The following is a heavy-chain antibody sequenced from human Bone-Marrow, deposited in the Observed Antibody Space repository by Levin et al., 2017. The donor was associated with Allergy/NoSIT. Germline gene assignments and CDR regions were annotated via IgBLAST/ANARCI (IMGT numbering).Heavy chain of an antibody. J-gene: IGHJ6*02. Sequence: GGSLRLSCAASGFTFNSYAMNWVRQAPGKGLEWVSSITSFSTYIDYADSVKGRFTISRDNAKNSLLLEMNGLRAEDTAVYYCVRGKGLVGAADYYNHGVDVWGQGTTVTVSS. D-gene: IGHD1-26*01. V-gene: IGHV3-21*01. CDR1: GFTFNSYA. CDR2: ITSFSTYI. CDR3: VRGKGLVGAADYYNHGVDV.